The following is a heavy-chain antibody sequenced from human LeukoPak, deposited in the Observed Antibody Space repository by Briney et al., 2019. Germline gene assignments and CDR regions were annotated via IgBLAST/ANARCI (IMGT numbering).Heavy chain of an antibody. J-gene: IGHJ4*02. CDR3: ARDGRGYSYGYPLDS. Sequence: GGSLRLSCVASGFTFSSYSMNWVRQAPGKGLEWVSYISSSSSTIYYADSVKGRFTISRDNAKNSLYLQMNSLRAEDTAVYYCARDGRGYSYGYPLDSWGQGTLVTVSS. V-gene: IGHV3-48*01. D-gene: IGHD5-18*01. CDR1: GFTFSSYS. CDR2: ISSSSSTI.